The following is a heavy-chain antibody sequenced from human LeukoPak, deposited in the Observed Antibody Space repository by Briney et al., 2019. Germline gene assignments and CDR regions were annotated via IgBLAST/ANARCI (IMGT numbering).Heavy chain of an antibody. Sequence: PSQTLSLTCAVSGGSISSGGYSWSWIRQPPGKGLEWIGHIYHSGSSYYNPSLKSRVTIFVDTSKNQFSLKLTSVTAADTAVYYCARRPGSGRYSYYFDYWGQGTLVTVSS. CDR1: GGSISSGGYS. D-gene: IGHD6-19*01. CDR3: ARRPGSGRYSYYFDY. CDR2: IYHSGSS. V-gene: IGHV4-30-2*03. J-gene: IGHJ4*02.